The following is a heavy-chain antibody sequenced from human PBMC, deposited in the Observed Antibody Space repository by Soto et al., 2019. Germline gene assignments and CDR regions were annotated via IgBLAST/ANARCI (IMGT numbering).Heavy chain of an antibody. V-gene: IGHV5-51*01. CDR3: ARRLGYCSSTSCFRGLDN. D-gene: IGHD2-2*01. Sequence: GESLKISCKGSGYSFTSYWIGWVRQMPGKGLEWMGIIYPGDSDTRYSPSFQGQVTISADKSISTAYLQWSSLKASDTAMYYCARRLGYCSSTSCFRGLDNWGQGTLVTVSS. CDR1: GYSFTSYW. J-gene: IGHJ4*02. CDR2: IYPGDSDT.